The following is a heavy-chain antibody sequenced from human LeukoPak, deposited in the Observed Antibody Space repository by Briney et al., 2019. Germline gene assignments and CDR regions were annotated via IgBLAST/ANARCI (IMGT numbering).Heavy chain of an antibody. CDR2: INHSGST. Sequence: PSETLSLTCAVYGGSFSGYYWSWIRQPPGKGLEWIGEINHSGSTNYNPSLKSRVTISVDTSKNQFSLKLSSVTAADTAVYYCARTSGYYPKDIDYWGQGTLVTVSS. CDR1: GGSFSGYY. J-gene: IGHJ4*02. CDR3: ARTSGYYPKDIDY. V-gene: IGHV4-34*01. D-gene: IGHD3-22*01.